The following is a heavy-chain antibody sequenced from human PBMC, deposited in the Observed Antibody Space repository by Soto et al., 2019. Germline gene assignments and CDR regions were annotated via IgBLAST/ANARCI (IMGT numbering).Heavy chain of an antibody. J-gene: IGHJ6*02. Sequence: SVKVSCKASGGTFSSYAISCVRQAPGQVLEWMGGIIPIFGTANYAQKFQGRVTITADESTSTAYMELSSLRSEDTAVYYCARDPPYSSGWYGYYGMDVWGQGTTVTVSS. CDR2: IIPIFGTA. CDR3: ARDPPYSSGWYGYYGMDV. V-gene: IGHV1-69*13. CDR1: GGTFSSYA. D-gene: IGHD6-19*01.